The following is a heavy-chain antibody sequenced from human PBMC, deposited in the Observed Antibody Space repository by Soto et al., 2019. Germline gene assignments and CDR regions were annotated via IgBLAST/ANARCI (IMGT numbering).Heavy chain of an antibody. Sequence: QDQLVQSGAEVKKPGSSVKVSCKASGGTFSSHTFSWVRQAPGQGLAWMGRIIPAVGTTTYEQKFQGRVTITAEDTATTVYMQLNSLRSEDTAVYYCASPDFGDYWYFDLWGRGTLVTVSS. CDR3: ASPDFGDYWYFDL. CDR2: IIPAVGTT. J-gene: IGHJ2*01. D-gene: IGHD4-17*01. CDR1: GGTFSSHT. V-gene: IGHV1-69*08.